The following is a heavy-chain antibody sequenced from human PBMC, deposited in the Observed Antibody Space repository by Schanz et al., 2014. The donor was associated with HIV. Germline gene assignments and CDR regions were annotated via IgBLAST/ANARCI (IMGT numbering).Heavy chain of an antibody. J-gene: IGHJ6*02. V-gene: IGHV3-74*01. CDR3: VRLMSSDYDFYHYGMDV. CDR2: INRNEGTT. CDR1: GFTFSSHW. D-gene: IGHD4-17*01. Sequence: VQLVESGGGLVQPGGSLRLSCAASGFTFSSHWMHWVRQAPGKGLVWATRINRNEGTTDYADSVKGRFTISRDNAKNTLYLQMNSLRAEDTAVYYCVRLMSSDYDFYHYGMDVWGQGTTVIVSS.